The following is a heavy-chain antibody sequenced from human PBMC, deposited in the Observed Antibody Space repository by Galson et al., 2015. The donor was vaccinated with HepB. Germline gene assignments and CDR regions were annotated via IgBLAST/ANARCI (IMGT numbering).Heavy chain of an antibody. CDR2: ISAYNGNT. CDR1: GYTFTSYG. Sequence: SVKVSCKASGYTFTSYGISWVRQAPGQGLEWMGWISAYNGNTHYAQKLQGRVTMTTDTSTSTAYMELRSLRSDDTAVYYCARVPDYYDFWSGYYKGPADYYYYYGMDVWGQGTTVTVSS. CDR3: ARVPDYYDFWSGYYKGPADYYYYYGMDV. V-gene: IGHV1-18*04. D-gene: IGHD3-3*01. J-gene: IGHJ6*02.